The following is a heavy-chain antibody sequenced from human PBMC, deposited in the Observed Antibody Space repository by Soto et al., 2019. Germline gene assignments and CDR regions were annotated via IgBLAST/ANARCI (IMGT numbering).Heavy chain of an antibody. Sequence: PSETLSLTCTVSDDSVSSSNYYWSWIRQPPGKGLEWIGYIYYSGGTNYNPSLKSRVTISVDTSKNQFSLKLSSVTAADTAVYYCARGSVETVDSSGHYEYWGQGTPVTVSS. CDR2: IYYSGGT. V-gene: IGHV4-61*01. CDR1: DDSVSSSNYY. D-gene: IGHD3-22*01. CDR3: ARGSVETVDSSGHYEY. J-gene: IGHJ4*02.